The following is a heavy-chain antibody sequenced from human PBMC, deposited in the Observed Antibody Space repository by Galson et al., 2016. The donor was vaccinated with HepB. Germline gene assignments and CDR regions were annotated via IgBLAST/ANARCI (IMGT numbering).Heavy chain of an antibody. V-gene: IGHV3-23*01. CDR2: ISSSGDST. D-gene: IGHD1-26*01. CDR3: AKEVGTVHPSNWFDP. J-gene: IGHJ5*02. Sequence: SLRLSCAASGFTFSSYAMTWVRQAPGKGLEWVSDISSSGDSTYYADSVKGRFTISRDNSKDTLYLQMNSLRAEDTAVYYCAKEVGTVHPSNWFDPWGQGTLVTVSS. CDR1: GFTFSSYA.